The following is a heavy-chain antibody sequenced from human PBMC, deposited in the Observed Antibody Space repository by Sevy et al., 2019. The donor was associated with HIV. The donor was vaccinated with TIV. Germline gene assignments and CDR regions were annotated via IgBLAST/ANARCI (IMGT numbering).Heavy chain of an antibody. D-gene: IGHD2-21*01. CDR2: ISYTGST. J-gene: IGHJ3*02. V-gene: IGHV4-39*01. CDR3: ARSRAHPRDSDDGFAT. CDR1: GVSISGGAYY. Sequence: SETLSLTCTVSGVSISGGAYYWGWIRQPPGKGLEWIGSISYTGSTYYNPSLKSRVTISVDTSKNQFSLKLTSVTAADTAVYYCARSRAHPRDSDDGFATWGRGTMVTVSS.